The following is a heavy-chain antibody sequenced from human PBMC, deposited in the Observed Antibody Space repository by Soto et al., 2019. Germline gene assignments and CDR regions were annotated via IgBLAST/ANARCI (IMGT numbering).Heavy chain of an antibody. D-gene: IGHD1-1*01. CDR1: GGSVRAPDW. CDR3: ARVRQGCSANNCYFDP. Sequence: SETLSLTCTLSGGSVRAPDWWNWVRQSPDKGLEWIAEVHISGHSNYNPSLRSRVSVSIDSSKDQFYLNLNSVTAADTAIYYCARVRQGCSANNCYFDPWGQGTQVTVSS. V-gene: IGHV4-4*02. CDR2: VHISGHS. J-gene: IGHJ5*01.